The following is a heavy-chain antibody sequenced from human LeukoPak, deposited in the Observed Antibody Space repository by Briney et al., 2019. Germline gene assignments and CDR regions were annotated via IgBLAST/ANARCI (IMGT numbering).Heavy chain of an antibody. CDR1: EISFSSSW. CDR2: ISSSSSYI. J-gene: IGHJ6*02. D-gene: IGHD2-15*01. V-gene: IGHV3-21*01. Sequence: PGGSLTLSCAASEISFSSSWMHWVRQGPGKGLEWVSSISSSSSYIYYADSVKGRFTISRDNAKNSLYLQMNSLRAEDTAVYYCARSGVVVAATVHYYGMDVWGQGTTVTVSS. CDR3: ARSGVVVAATVHYYGMDV.